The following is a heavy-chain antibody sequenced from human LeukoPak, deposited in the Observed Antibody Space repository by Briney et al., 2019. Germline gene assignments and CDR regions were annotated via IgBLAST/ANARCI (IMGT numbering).Heavy chain of an antibody. V-gene: IGHV4-39*01. J-gene: IGHJ4*02. D-gene: IGHD3-9*01. CDR2: IYYSGST. Sequence: TSETLSLTCTVSGGSISSSSYYWGWIRQPPWKGLEWIGSIYYSGSTYYNPSLKSRVTISVDTSKNQFSLKLSSVTAADTAVYYCVRGQYYDILTWGQGTLVTVSS. CDR3: VRGQYYDILT. CDR1: GGSISSSSYY.